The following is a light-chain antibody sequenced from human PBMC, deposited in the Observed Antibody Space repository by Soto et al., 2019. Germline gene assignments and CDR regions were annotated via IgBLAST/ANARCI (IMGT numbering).Light chain of an antibody. J-gene: IGKJ1*01. Sequence: DIQMTQSPSTLSASVGDRVTITCRASQSISSWLAWYQQKPGKAPKLLIYKASSLGSGVPSRFSGSGSGTEFTLTISSLQPDDFAFYYCHQYNSYSAWTFGQGTKVEIK. CDR3: HQYNSYSAWT. CDR1: QSISSW. V-gene: IGKV1-5*03. CDR2: KAS.